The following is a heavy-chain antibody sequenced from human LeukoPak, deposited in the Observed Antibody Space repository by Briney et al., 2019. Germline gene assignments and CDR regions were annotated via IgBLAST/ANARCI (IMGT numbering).Heavy chain of an antibody. D-gene: IGHD4-17*01. V-gene: IGHV5-51*01. J-gene: IGHJ4*02. CDR2: IYPGDSDT. Sequence: GESLKISCKGSGYSFTSYWIGWVRQMPGKGLEWMGIIYPGDSDTRYSPSFQGQVTISADKSISTAYLQWSSLKASDTAMYYCARYKYPDYGDRPGFDYWGQGTLVTVSS. CDR1: GYSFTSYW. CDR3: ARYKYPDYGDRPGFDY.